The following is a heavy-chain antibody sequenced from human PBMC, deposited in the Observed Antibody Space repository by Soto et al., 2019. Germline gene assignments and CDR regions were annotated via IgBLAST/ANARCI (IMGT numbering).Heavy chain of an antibody. CDR3: AHRQRTVVVGAPFDL. Sequence: QITLRESGPTLVQPTQNLTLTCTLSGVSLSTSGEGVGWIRQPPGKALEWLALIYWDDDKRFSPSLKSRLAITRDISKNQVVMTMTDMAPEDTAIYYCAHRQRTVVVGAPFDLWGQGSQVTVSS. J-gene: IGHJ4*02. CDR2: IYWDDDK. D-gene: IGHD2-15*01. CDR1: GVSLSTSGEG. V-gene: IGHV2-5*02.